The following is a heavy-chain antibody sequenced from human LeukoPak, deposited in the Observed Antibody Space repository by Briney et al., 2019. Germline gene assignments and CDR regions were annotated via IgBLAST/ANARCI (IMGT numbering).Heavy chain of an antibody. J-gene: IGHJ4*02. D-gene: IGHD6-19*01. V-gene: IGHV3-7*01. Sequence: GGSLRLSRTASGFSFSNHYMRWIRQAPGKGLEWGANINEDGSNKWHLGSVKGRFTVSRDNARNSLYLQMNSLRVEDTAVYYCTRVIVAVPGYFDYFDFWGQGVLVTVSS. CDR1: GFSFSNHY. CDR2: INEDGSNK. CDR3: TRVIVAVPGYFDYFDF.